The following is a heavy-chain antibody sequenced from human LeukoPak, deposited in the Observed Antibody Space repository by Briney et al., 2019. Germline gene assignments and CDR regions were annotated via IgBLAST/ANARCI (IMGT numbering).Heavy chain of an antibody. CDR3: AKKSTGWFGESYYFDY. CDR1: GFTFSSYG. CDR2: ISYDGSNK. D-gene: IGHD3-10*01. Sequence: GGSLRLSCAASGFTFSSYGMHWVRQAPGKGLEWVAVISYDGSNKYYADSVKGRFTISRDNSKNTLYLQMNSLRAEDTAVYYCAKKSTGWFGESYYFDYWGREPWSPSPQ. V-gene: IGHV3-30*18. J-gene: IGHJ4*02.